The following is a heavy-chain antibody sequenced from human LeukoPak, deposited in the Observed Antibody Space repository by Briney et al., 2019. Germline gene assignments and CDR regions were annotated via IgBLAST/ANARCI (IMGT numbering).Heavy chain of an antibody. Sequence: SETLSLTCTVSGCSITSSSYYWGWIRQPPGKGLESIVSMYYSGSTYYNPSLKSRVTISVDTSMHQFSLKLSSVTAADTAVYYCARHSTRTYDSSGYYYSAYWGQGTLVTVSS. J-gene: IGHJ4*02. V-gene: IGHV4-39*01. CDR2: MYYSGST. D-gene: IGHD3-22*01. CDR1: GCSITSSSYY. CDR3: ARHSTRTYDSSGYYYSAY.